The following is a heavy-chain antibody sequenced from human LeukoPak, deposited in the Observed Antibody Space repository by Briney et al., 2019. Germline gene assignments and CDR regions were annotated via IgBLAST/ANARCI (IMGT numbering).Heavy chain of an antibody. J-gene: IGHJ4*02. CDR2: IYYSGST. CDR3: ARADTVVINYFDY. D-gene: IGHD4-23*01. V-gene: IGHV4-31*03. Sequence: SQTLSLTCTVSGGSISSGGYYWSWIRQHPGKGLEWIGYIYYSGSTYYNASLKSRVTTSIDTSKNQFSLKLSSVTAADTAVYYCARADTVVINYFDYWGQGTLVTVSS. CDR1: GGSISSGGYY.